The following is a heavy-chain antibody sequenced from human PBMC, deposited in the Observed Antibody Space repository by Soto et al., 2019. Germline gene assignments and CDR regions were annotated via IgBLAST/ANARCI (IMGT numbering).Heavy chain of an antibody. J-gene: IGHJ5*02. CDR1: GGSISSGGYS. D-gene: IGHD2-2*01. V-gene: IGHV4-30-2*01. CDR2: IYHSGST. CDR3: ARVPDR. Sequence: LQLQESGSGLVKPSQTLSLTCAVSGGSISSGGYSWSWTRQPPGKGLEWIGYIYHSGSTYYNPSLKSRVTISVDRPKNQFSLKLSSVTAADTAVYYCARVPDRWGQGTLVTVSS.